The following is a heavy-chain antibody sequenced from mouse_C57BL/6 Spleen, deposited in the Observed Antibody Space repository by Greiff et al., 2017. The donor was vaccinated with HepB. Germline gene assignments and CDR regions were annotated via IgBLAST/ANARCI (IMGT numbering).Heavy chain of an antibody. CDR2: IYPGSGST. CDR1: GYTFTSYW. V-gene: IGHV1-55*01. CDR3: ARWYSHHWYFDV. D-gene: IGHD2-12*01. J-gene: IGHJ1*03. Sequence: QVQLQQPGAELVKPGASVKMSCKASGYTFTSYWITWVKQRPGQGLEWIGDIYPGSGSTNYNEKFKSKATLTVDTSSSTAYMQLSSLTSEDSAVYYCARWYSHHWYFDVWGTGTTVTVSS.